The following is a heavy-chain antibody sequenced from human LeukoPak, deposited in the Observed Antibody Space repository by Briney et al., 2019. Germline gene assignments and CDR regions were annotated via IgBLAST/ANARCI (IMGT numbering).Heavy chain of an antibody. Sequence: PGGSLRLSCAASGFTFSSYEMNWVRQAPGKGLEWVSYISSSGSTIYYADSVKGRFTISRDNAKNSLYLQMNSLRAEDTAVYYCARASPSITMIVVVMLDYWGQGTLVTVSS. D-gene: IGHD3-22*01. CDR2: ISSSGSTI. CDR3: ARASPSITMIVVVMLDY. V-gene: IGHV3-48*03. J-gene: IGHJ4*02. CDR1: GFTFSSYE.